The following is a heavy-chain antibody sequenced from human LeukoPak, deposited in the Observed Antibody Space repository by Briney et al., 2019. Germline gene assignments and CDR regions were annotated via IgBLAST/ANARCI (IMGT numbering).Heavy chain of an antibody. CDR3: AREGTVVTPGWFDP. CDR1: GGSISSYY. D-gene: IGHD4-23*01. J-gene: IGHJ5*02. Sequence: SETLSLTCTVSGGSISSYYWSWIRQPPGKGLEWIGYIYYSGSTNYNPSLKSRVTISVDTSKNQFSLKLSSVTAADTAVYYCAREGTVVTPGWFDPWGQGTLVTVSS. V-gene: IGHV4-59*12. CDR2: IYYSGST.